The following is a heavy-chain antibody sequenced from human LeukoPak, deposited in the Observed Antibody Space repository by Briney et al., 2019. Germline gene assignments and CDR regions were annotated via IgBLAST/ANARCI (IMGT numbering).Heavy chain of an antibody. V-gene: IGHV3-74*01. CDR3: ARSDHSSSSSYFDY. Sequence: PGGSLRLSCAASGFIFSSYWMHWVRQAPGKGLVWVSRIKFDESATNYADSVKGRFTISRDNAKNSLSLQMNSLRAEDTAVYYCARSDHSSSSSYFDYWGQGTLVTVSS. J-gene: IGHJ4*02. D-gene: IGHD6-6*01. CDR1: GFIFSSYW. CDR2: IKFDESAT.